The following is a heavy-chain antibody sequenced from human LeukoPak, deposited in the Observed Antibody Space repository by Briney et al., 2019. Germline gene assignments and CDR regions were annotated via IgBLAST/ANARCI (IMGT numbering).Heavy chain of an antibody. CDR3: ARARGPSGSSNWFDP. V-gene: IGHV3-21*01. CDR2: ISSSSSYI. J-gene: IGHJ5*02. CDR1: GFTFSSYA. D-gene: IGHD1-26*01. Sequence: GGSLRLSCAASGFTFSSYAMSWVRQAPGKGLEWVSSISSSSSYIYYADSVKGRFTISRDNAKNSLYLQMNSLRAEDTAVYYCARARGPSGSSNWFDPWGQGTLVTVSS.